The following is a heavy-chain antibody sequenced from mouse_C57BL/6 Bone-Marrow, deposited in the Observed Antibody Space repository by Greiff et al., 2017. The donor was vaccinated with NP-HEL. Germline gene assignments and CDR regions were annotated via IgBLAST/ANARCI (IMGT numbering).Heavy chain of an antibody. CDR1: GITFSDYG. V-gene: IGHV5-17*01. Sequence: EVHLVESGGGLVKPGGSLKLSCAASGITFSDYGMHWVRQAPGKGLEWVAYISGGSSTIYYADTVKGGFTISRDNAKNTLFLQMTSLRSEDTAMYYCARDGYYVRFAYWGQGTLVTVSA. D-gene: IGHD2-3*01. CDR2: ISGGSSTI. J-gene: IGHJ3*01. CDR3: ARDGYYVRFAY.